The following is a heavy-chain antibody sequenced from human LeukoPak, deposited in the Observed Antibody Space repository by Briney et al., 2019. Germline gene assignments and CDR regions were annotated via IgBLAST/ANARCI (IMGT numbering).Heavy chain of an antibody. J-gene: IGHJ6*01. Sequence: PGGSLRLSCAASGFTFSNYRMHWVRQAPGKGLEWVAVIWYDGSNKYYVDSVKGRVTISRDNSKNTLYLEMSSLRAEDTAVYYCAMGYVDHDYYGMDVWGQGTTVTVSS. D-gene: IGHD1-1*01. CDR3: AMGYVDHDYYGMDV. CDR1: GFTFSNYR. CDR2: IWYDGSNK. V-gene: IGHV3-33*01.